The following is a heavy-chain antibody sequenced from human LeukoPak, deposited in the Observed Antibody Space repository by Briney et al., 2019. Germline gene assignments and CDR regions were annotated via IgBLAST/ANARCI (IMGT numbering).Heavy chain of an antibody. CDR3: ARSRDTAMPTDY. CDR1: GGSFSGYY. CDR2: INHSRST. J-gene: IGHJ4*02. D-gene: IGHD5-18*01. V-gene: IGHV4-34*01. Sequence: SETLSLTCAVYGGSFSGYYWSWIRQPPGKGLEWIGEINHSRSTNYNPSLKSRVPISVDTSKNQFSLKLSSVTAADTAVYYCARSRDTAMPTDYWGQGTLVTVSS.